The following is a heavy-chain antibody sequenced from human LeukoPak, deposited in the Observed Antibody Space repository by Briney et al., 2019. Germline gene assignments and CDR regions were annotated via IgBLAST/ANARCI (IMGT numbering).Heavy chain of an antibody. CDR2: IYSGGST. Sequence: PGGSLRLSCAASGFTVSSNYMSWVRQAPGKGLEWVSVIYSGGSTYYADSVKGRFTISRHNSKNTLYLQMNSLRAEDTAVYYCASLGSITIFGGNHYDYWGQGTLVTVSS. J-gene: IGHJ4*02. CDR3: ASLGSITIFGGNHYDY. D-gene: IGHD3-3*01. CDR1: GFTVSSNY. V-gene: IGHV3-53*04.